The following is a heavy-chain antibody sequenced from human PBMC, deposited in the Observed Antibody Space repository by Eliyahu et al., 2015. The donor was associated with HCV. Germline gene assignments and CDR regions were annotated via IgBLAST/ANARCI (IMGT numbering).Heavy chain of an antibody. CDR3: CTQIRVMVAFGRPPSNAGLV. D-gene: IGHD3-16*01. CDR2: IKSKIDGETI. V-gene: IGHV3-15*01. J-gene: IGHJ4*02. Sequence: EVQLVESGGGLVKPGGSLRLSCAASGFTFXXXGWMSWVRQAPGKGLEWVGRIKSKIDGETIDYAAPVRGRFSISRDDAKSTLYLQMNSLRAEDTAVYFCCTQIRVMVAFGRPPSNAGLVWGPGTLVTVSS. CDR1: GFTFXXXGW.